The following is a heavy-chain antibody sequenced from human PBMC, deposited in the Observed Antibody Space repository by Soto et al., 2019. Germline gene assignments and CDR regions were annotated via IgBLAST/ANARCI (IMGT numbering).Heavy chain of an antibody. J-gene: IGHJ1*01. CDR3: ARRRTRGYFQH. D-gene: IGHD1-1*01. V-gene: IGHV5-51*01. CDR1: GYSFTSYW. CDR2: IYPGDSDT. Sequence: GASLKISCKGSGYSFTSYWIGWDRQMPGKGPEWMGIIYPGDSDTRYRPSFQGQVTISADKSISTAYLQWSSLKASDTAMYYCARRRTRGYFQHWGQGTLVTVSS.